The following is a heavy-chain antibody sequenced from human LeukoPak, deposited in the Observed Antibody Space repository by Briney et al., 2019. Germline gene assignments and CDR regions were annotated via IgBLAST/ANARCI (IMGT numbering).Heavy chain of an antibody. CDR1: GGSISSYY. CDR3: ARLIAVAGPPNFDY. Sequence: LETLSLTCTVSGGSISSYYWSWIRQPPGKGLEWIGYIYYSGDTNYNPSLKSRVTISVDTSKNQFSLKLSSVTAADTAVYYCARLIAVAGPPNFDYWGQGTLVTVSS. J-gene: IGHJ4*02. V-gene: IGHV4-59*01. D-gene: IGHD6-19*01. CDR2: IYYSGDT.